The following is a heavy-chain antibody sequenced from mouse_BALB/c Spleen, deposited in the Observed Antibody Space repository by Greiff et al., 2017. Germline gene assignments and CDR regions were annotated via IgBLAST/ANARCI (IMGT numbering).Heavy chain of an antibody. CDR3: ASPFITTATWCAY. V-gene: IGHV3-2*02. CDR1: GYSITSDYA. CDR2: ISYSGST. J-gene: IGHJ3*01. D-gene: IGHD1-2*01. Sequence: EVHLVESGPGLVKPSQSLSLTCTVTGYSITSDYAWNWIRQFPGNKLEWMGYISYSGSTSYNPSLKSRISITRDTSKNQFFLQLNSVTTEDTATYYCASPFITTATWCAYWGEETLVTVSA.